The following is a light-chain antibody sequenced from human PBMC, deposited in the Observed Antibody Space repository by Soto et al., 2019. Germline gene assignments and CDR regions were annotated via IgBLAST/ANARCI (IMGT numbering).Light chain of an antibody. J-gene: IGKJ2*01. CDR2: AAS. CDR3: QQSYSTLPYT. CDR1: QSISSY. V-gene: IGKV1-39*01. Sequence: DIQMTQSPSSLSASVGDRVTITCLASQSISSYLNWYQQKPGKAPKLLIYAASNLQSGVPSRFSGSGSGTDFTLTISSLQPEDFATYYCQQSYSTLPYTFGQGTKLEIK.